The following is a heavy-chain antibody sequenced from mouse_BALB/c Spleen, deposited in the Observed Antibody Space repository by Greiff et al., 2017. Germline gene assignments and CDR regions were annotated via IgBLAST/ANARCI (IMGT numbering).Heavy chain of an antibody. CDR1: GFTFSSYA. CDR3: ARMRGTGFAY. D-gene: IGHD3-3*01. J-gene: IGHJ3*01. Sequence: EVQVVESGGGLVKPGGSLKLSCAASGFTFSSYAMSWVRQTPEKRLEWVATISSGGSYTYYPDSVKGRFTISRDNAKNTLYLQMSSLRSEDTAMYYCARMRGTGFAYWGQGTLVTVSA. CDR2: ISSGGSYT. V-gene: IGHV5-9-3*01.